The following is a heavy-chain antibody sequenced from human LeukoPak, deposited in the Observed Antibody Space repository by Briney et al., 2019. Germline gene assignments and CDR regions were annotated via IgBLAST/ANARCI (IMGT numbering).Heavy chain of an antibody. D-gene: IGHD6-13*01. CDR3: ARARQRYSSSWYWRFDY. CDR1: GFTFSSYS. CDR2: ISSSSYI. Sequence: PGGSLRLSCAASGFTFSSYSMNWVRQAPGKGLEWVSSISSSSYIYYADSVKGRFTISRDNAKNSLYLQMNSLRAEDTAVYYCARARQRYSSSWYWRFDYWGQGTLVTVSS. V-gene: IGHV3-21*01. J-gene: IGHJ4*02.